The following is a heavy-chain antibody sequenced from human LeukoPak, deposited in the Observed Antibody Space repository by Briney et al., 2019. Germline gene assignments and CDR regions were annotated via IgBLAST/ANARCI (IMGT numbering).Heavy chain of an antibody. V-gene: IGHV4-31*03. CDR1: GGSISSGGYY. J-gene: IGHJ5*02. CDR3: ARDREAAAGTAWFDP. Sequence: SQTLPLTCTVSGGSISSGGYYWSWIRQHPGKGLEWIGYIYYSGSTYYNPSLKSRVTISVDTSKNQFSLKLSSVTAADTAVYYCARDREAAAGTAWFDPWGQGTLVTVSS. CDR2: IYYSGST. D-gene: IGHD6-13*01.